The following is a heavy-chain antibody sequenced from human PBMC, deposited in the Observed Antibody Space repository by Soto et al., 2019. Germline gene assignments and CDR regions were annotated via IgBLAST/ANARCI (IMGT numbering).Heavy chain of an antibody. D-gene: IGHD3-3*01. CDR2: IDTSGTKI. CDR3: ASHYDMWSGYLSPVDY. V-gene: IGHV3-11*01. J-gene: IGHJ4*02. CDR1: GYTFSDYY. Sequence: QVQLVESGGDLVKPGGSLRLSCAASGYTFSDYYMSWIRQAPGKGLEWISYIDTSGTKIYYADSVKGRFTITRDNAKNSLYLKMNSLRDEDTAVYYCASHYDMWSGYLSPVDYWGQGTLVTVSS.